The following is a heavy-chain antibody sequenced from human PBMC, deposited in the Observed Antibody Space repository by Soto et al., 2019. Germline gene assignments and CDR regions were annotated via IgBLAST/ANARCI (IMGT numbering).Heavy chain of an antibody. V-gene: IGHV4-59*01. Sequence: QVQLQESGPGLVKPSETLSLTCTVSGGSISSYYWSWIRQPPGKGLEWIGYIYYSGSTNYNPSLNSRVTISVDTSKNQFSLKLSSVTAADTAVYYCASLRRSVWFGDFDYWGQGTLVTVSS. CDR3: ASLRRSVWFGDFDY. CDR2: IYYSGST. CDR1: GGSISSYY. J-gene: IGHJ4*02. D-gene: IGHD3-10*01.